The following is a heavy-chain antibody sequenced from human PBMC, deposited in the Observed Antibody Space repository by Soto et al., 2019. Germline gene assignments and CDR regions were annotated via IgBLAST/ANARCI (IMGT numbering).Heavy chain of an antibody. Sequence: SETLSLTCNVSGGSISGGPYYWSWIRQPPGKGLEWIGYTFHSGPSFYNPSLKSRLSISLDTSRNQFSLKMSSVTAADTAVYFCARVGYIAKAYFYYFGLDVWGQGTTVTVSS. D-gene: IGHD6-13*01. V-gene: IGHV4-30-4*01. J-gene: IGHJ6*02. CDR2: TFHSGPS. CDR1: GGSISGGPYY. CDR3: ARVGYIAKAYFYYFGLDV.